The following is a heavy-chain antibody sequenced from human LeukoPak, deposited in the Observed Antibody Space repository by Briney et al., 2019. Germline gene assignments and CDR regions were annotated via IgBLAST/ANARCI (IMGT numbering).Heavy chain of an antibody. CDR2: INHSGST. CDR3: ARGGGYNWFDL. CDR1: GGSFSGYY. Sequence: SETLSLTCAVYGGSFSGYYWSWIRQPPGKGLEWIGEINHSGSTNYNPSLKSRVTISVDTSKNQFSLKLTSVTAADTAVYYCARGGGYNWFDLWGQGTLVTVSS. J-gene: IGHJ5*02. V-gene: IGHV4-34*01.